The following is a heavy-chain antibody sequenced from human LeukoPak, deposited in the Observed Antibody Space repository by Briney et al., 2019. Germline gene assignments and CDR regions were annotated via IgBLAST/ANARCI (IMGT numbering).Heavy chain of an antibody. CDR1: GYSISSGYY. CDR3: VRHGIQCRSSDCYWATVRY. V-gene: IGHV4-38-2*01. CDR2: IYHGGST. Sequence: SETLSLTCAVSGYSISSGYYWGWIRQSPGKGREWIGSIYHGGSTYYNSSLKSRVTISVDTSKNPVSLKLCSVTAADTAVYYCVRHGIQCRSSDCYWATVRYWGQGTLVTVSS. D-gene: IGHD2-21*02. J-gene: IGHJ4*02.